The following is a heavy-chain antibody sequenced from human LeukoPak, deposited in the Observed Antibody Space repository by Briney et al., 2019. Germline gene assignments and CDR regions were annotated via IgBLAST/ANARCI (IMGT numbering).Heavy chain of an antibody. Sequence: GGSLRLSCVASGFTFSSYWISWVRQAPGKGLEWVANIKPDESEKYYVDSVKGRFTISRDNSKNTLYLQMNSLRAEDTAVYYCAKDPAEWRRISKPINWFDPWGQGTLVTVSS. J-gene: IGHJ5*02. V-gene: IGHV3-7*01. CDR1: GFTFSSYW. CDR2: IKPDESEK. D-gene: IGHD3-3*01. CDR3: AKDPAEWRRISKPINWFDP.